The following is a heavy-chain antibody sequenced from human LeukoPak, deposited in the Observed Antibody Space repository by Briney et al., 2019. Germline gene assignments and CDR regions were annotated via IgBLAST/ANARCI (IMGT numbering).Heavy chain of an antibody. CDR2: IWYDGSNK. CDR3: AKDRKGGSSFLDY. Sequence: PGGSLRLSCAASGFTFSSYGMHWVRQAPGKGLKWVAVIWYDGSNKYYADSVKGRFTISRDNSKNTLYLQMNSLRAEDTAVYYCAKDRKGGSSFLDYWGQGTLVTVSS. CDR1: GFTFSSYG. D-gene: IGHD6-6*01. J-gene: IGHJ4*02. V-gene: IGHV3-33*06.